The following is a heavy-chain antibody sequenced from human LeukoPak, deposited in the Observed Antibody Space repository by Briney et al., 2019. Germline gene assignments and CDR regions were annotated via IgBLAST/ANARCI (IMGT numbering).Heavy chain of an antibody. J-gene: IGHJ4*02. Sequence: GGSLRLSCAASGFTFITYGFHWVRQAPGKGLEWVTFISYDGTDKYYTDSVKGRFTISRDNSKNTLNLQMDSLRAEDTAVYYCARESVYSEILTVYSFFDSWGQGTLVIVSS. CDR3: ARESVYSEILTVYSFFDS. CDR1: GFTFITYG. CDR2: ISYDGTDK. D-gene: IGHD3-9*01. V-gene: IGHV3-30*03.